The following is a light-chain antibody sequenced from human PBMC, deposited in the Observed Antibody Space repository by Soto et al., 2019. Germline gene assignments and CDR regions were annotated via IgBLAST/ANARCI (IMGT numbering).Light chain of an antibody. Sequence: DIPMTQSPSSLSSSIGDRVTITCRASQNIRKYLNWYQQKPGQAPNLLIYASSYLLCGVPSRFRGSGSGTEFTLTISSLQPEDVATYYCQQGHTLPYTFGQGTNLGI. CDR3: QQGHTLPYT. J-gene: IGKJ2*01. CDR2: ASS. CDR1: QNIRKY. V-gene: IGKV1-39*01.